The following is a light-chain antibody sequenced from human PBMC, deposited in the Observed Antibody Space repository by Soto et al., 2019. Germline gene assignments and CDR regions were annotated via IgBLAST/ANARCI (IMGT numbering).Light chain of an antibody. CDR2: DVT. J-gene: IGLJ2*01. CDR1: SSDIGGCNY. Sequence: QSALTQPASVSGSPGQSITISCTGTSSDIGGCNYVSWYQQHPGKAPKLIIYDVTNRPSGVSNRFSGSKSGNTASLTISGLQPEDEADYYCSSCTSSNTHVVFSGGTKLTVL. V-gene: IGLV2-14*01. CDR3: SSCTSSNTHVV.